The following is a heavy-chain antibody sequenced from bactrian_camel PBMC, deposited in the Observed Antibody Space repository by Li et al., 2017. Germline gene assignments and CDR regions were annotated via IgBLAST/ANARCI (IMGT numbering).Heavy chain of an antibody. V-gene: IGHV3S53*01. CDR3: AAGCKVAGTWSFESDFRY. CDR1: GYPFSISSNYC. D-gene: IGHD1*01. Sequence: HVQLVESGGATVQAGGSLRLSCQAFGYPFSISSNYCMGWFRQFPGKDRQVVAGLSGHGVTMYVDSVKGRFTISKDDAKNTLCLQMNSLKPDDSAMYYCAAGCKVAGTWSFESDFRYWGQGTQVTVS. CDR2: LSGHGVT. J-gene: IGHJ6*01.